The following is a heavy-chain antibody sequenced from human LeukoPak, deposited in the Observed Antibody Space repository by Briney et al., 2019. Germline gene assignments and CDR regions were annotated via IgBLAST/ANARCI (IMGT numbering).Heavy chain of an antibody. V-gene: IGHV3-30*18. Sequence: GGSLRLSCAASGFTVSSNYMSWVRQAPGKGLEWVAVISYDGSNKYYADSVKGRFTISRDNSKNTLYLQMNSLRAEDTAVYYCANPGELGNFDYWGQGTLVTVSS. CDR3: ANPGELGNFDY. CDR2: ISYDGSNK. D-gene: IGHD1-26*01. CDR1: GFTVSSNY. J-gene: IGHJ4*02.